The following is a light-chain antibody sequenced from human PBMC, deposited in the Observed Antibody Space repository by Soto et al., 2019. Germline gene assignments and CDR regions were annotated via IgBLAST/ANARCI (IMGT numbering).Light chain of an antibody. CDR2: GAS. CDR3: QQYDKWPPT. J-gene: IGKJ1*01. Sequence: EIVMTHSPATLSVSPVERTTLSCSSSQSVSRILAWYQQKPGQAPRLLIYGASTRATGIPVRFSGSGSGTEFTLTISSLQSEDFAVYYCQQYDKWPPTFGQGTKVDIK. CDR1: QSVSRI. V-gene: IGKV3-15*01.